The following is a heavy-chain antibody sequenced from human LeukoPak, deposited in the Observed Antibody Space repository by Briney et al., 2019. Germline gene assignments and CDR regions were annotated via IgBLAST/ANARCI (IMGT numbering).Heavy chain of an antibody. Sequence: GGSLRLSCETSIFVFSEYYMHWVRLAPGKGLEWLAVITNDGSRQYYADSVKGRFTNSRDNSKNTLYLQMNSLRAEDTAVYYCAKSQDSELAAFDIWGQGTMVTVSS. V-gene: IGHV3-30*18. CDR1: IFVFSEYY. CDR2: ITNDGSRQ. J-gene: IGHJ3*02. CDR3: AKSQDSELAAFDI. D-gene: IGHD1-26*01.